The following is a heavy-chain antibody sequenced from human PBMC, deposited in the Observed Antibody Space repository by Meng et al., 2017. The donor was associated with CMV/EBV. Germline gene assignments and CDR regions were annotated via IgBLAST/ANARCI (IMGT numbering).Heavy chain of an antibody. D-gene: IGHD1-26*01. Sequence: TVSSYTISWVRQAPGQGLERMGRIIPILGIANYAQKFQGRVTITADKSTSTAYMELSSLRSEDTAVYYCARTRIGIVGATSSGNFDYWGQGTLVTVSS. J-gene: IGHJ4*02. CDR2: IIPILGIA. V-gene: IGHV1-69*02. CDR1: TVSSYT. CDR3: ARTRIGIVGATSSGNFDY.